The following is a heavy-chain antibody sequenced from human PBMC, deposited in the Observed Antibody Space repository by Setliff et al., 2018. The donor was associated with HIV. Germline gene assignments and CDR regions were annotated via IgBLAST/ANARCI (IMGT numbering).Heavy chain of an antibody. J-gene: IGHJ4*02. CDR3: ARDGLYGGNPGMDY. Sequence: ASVKVSCKASGYTFTSYAMHWVRQAPGQRLEWMGWINAGNGNTKYSQKFQGRVTITRDTSASTPYMELSSLRAEDTAVYYCARDGLYGGNPGMDYWGQGTLVTVSS. CDR2: INAGNGNT. CDR1: GYTFTSYA. D-gene: IGHD2-15*01. V-gene: IGHV1-3*01.